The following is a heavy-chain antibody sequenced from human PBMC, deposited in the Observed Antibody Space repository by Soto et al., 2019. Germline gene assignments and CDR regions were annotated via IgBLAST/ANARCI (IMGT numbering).Heavy chain of an antibody. Sequence: EGSLRLSCAASGFTFSSYAMSWVRQAPGKGLEWVSAISGSGGSTYYADSVKGRFTISRDNSKNTLYLQMNSLRAEDTAVYYCAKDTSSYNYFDYWGQGTLVTVSS. D-gene: IGHD2-2*01. J-gene: IGHJ4*02. V-gene: IGHV3-23*01. CDR1: GFTFSSYA. CDR3: AKDTSSYNYFDY. CDR2: ISGSGGST.